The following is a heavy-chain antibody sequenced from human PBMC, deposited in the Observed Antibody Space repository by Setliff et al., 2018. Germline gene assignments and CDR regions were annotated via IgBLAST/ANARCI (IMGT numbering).Heavy chain of an antibody. CDR1: RFTFSNYW. V-gene: IGHV3-74*01. J-gene: IGHJ4*02. CDR3: ARAHSSTLSVHDY. D-gene: IGHD2-2*01. Sequence: GSLRLSCAASRFTFSNYWMSWVRQAPGKGLEWVSRINNDGSSTTYEDSVKGRFTISRDNAKNTLYLQMNSLRAEDTAVYYCARAHSSTLSVHDYWGQGTLVTVSS. CDR2: INNDGSST.